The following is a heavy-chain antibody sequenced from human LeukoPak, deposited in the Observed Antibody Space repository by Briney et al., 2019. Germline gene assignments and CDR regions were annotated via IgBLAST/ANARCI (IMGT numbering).Heavy chain of an antibody. J-gene: IGHJ2*01. CDR1: GFSFSSNW. D-gene: IGHD3/OR15-3a*01. CDR2: IWYDGSNK. V-gene: IGHV3-33*08. CDR3: ARSSGLRTGYFDL. Sequence: PGGSLRLSCAAPGFSFSSNWMGWVRQAPGKGLGWVAVIWYDGSNKYYADSVKGRFTISRDNSKNTLYLQMNSLRAEDTAVYYCARSSGLRTGYFDLWGRGTLVTVSS.